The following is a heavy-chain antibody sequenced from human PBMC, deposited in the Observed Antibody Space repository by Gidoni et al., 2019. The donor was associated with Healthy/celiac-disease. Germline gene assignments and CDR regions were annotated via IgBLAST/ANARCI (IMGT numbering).Heavy chain of an antibody. CDR1: GYTFTGYY. D-gene: IGHD2-2*01. J-gene: IGHJ4*02. CDR2: INPNSGGT. CDR3: ARVGYCSSTSCYGVDY. Sequence: QVQLVQSGAEVKKPGAAVKVSCKASGYTFTGYYMHWVRQAPVQGLEWMGWINPNSGGTNYAQKFQGRVTMTRDTSISTAYMELSRLRSDDTAVYYCARVGYCSSTSCYGVDYWGQGTLVTVSS. V-gene: IGHV1-2*02.